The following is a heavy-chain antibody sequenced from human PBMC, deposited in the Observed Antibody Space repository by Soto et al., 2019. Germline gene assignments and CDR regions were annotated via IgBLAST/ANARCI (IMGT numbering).Heavy chain of an antibody. CDR2: ISYDGSNK. CDR3: AVLGFRNGGPDAFDS. Sequence: GGSLRLSCAASGFTFSSYGMHWVRQAPGKGLEWVAVISYDGSNKYYADSVKGRFTIPRDNSKNTLYLQMNSLRAEDTAVYYCAVLGFRNGGPDAFDSWGQGTMVTVSS. V-gene: IGHV3-30*03. CDR1: GFTFSSYG. J-gene: IGHJ3*02. D-gene: IGHD3-10*01.